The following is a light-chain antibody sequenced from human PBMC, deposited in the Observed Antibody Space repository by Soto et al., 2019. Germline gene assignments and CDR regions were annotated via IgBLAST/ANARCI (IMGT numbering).Light chain of an antibody. CDR1: QSVSSD. CDR2: STS. J-gene: IGKJ4*01. Sequence: EIVMTQSPASLSVSPGERATLSCRASQSVSSDLAWYQHKFGQAPRLLIYSTSTRVTGLPARFSGSGSGTEFTLTISSLQSEDLAVYYCQQYNSWPLTFGGGTKVEIK. V-gene: IGKV3-15*01. CDR3: QQYNSWPLT.